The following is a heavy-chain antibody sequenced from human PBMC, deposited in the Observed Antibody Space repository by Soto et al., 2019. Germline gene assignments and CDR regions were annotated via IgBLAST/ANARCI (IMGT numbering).Heavy chain of an antibody. J-gene: IGHJ4*02. CDR2: ISAYNGNT. V-gene: IGHV1-18*01. D-gene: IGHD3-22*01. CDR1: GYTFTSYG. CDR3: ARVWYYDSSGYYAFDY. Sequence: ASVKVSCKASGYTFTSYGISWVRQAPGQGLEWMGWISAYNGNTNYAQKLQGRVTRTTDTSTSTAYMELRSLRSDDTAVYYCARVWYYDSSGYYAFDYWGLGTLVTVSS.